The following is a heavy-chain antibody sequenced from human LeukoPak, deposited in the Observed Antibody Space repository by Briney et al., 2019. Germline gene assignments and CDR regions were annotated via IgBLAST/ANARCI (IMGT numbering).Heavy chain of an antibody. CDR1: GFTLSNAY. J-gene: IGHJ5*02. D-gene: IGHD1-26*01. V-gene: IGHV3-15*01. CDR2: IKNKTNGGTT. CDR3: TTTIVGVTTWFDP. Sequence: PGGSLRLSCAASGFTLSNAYMSWVRQAPGKGLEWVGRIKNKTNGGTTDYAAPVKGRFTISRDDSKHTLYLQMNSLKTEDTAVYYCTTTIVGVTTWFDPWGQGTLVTVSS.